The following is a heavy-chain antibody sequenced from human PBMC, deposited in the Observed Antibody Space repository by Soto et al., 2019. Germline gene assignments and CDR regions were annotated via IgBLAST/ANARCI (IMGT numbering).Heavy chain of an antibody. CDR1: GGTFSSYA. Sequence: SVKVSCKASGGTFSSYAISWVRQAPGQGLEWMGGIIPIFGTANYAQKFQGRVTITADKSTSTAYMELSSLRSEDTAVYYCAREIAARRPWFDPWGQGTLVTVSS. CDR3: AREIAARRPWFDP. D-gene: IGHD6-6*01. V-gene: IGHV1-69*06. CDR2: IIPIFGTA. J-gene: IGHJ5*02.